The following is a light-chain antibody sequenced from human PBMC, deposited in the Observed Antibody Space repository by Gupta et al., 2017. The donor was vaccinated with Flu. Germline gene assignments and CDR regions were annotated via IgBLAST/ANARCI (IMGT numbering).Light chain of an antibody. CDR2: GAS. CDR1: QSVSSSY. CDR3: QQYGSSPLIT. Sequence: EIVFTQSPGTLSLSPGARATLSCRASQSVSSSYLAWYQQKPGQAPRLLIYGASSGATGIPDRFSGSGSGTDFTLTISRLEPEDFAVYYCQQYGSSPLITFGQGTRLEIK. V-gene: IGKV3-20*01. J-gene: IGKJ5*01.